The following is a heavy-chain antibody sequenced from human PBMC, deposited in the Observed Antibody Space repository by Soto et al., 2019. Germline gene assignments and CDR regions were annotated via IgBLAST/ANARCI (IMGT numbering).Heavy chain of an antibody. J-gene: IGHJ4*02. V-gene: IGHV4-31*03. CDR3: ARDHCGDCYYFDS. Sequence: QVQLQESGPGLVKPSQTLSLTCTVSGGSISSGGYYWSWIRQHPGKGLEWIGYIYYSGSTYYNPSPKRRVTISVDTSKTQSSLTVSSVTAADTAGYCCARDHCGDCYYFDSWGQGTLVTVSS. CDR2: IYYSGST. D-gene: IGHD2-21*02. CDR1: GGSISSGGYY.